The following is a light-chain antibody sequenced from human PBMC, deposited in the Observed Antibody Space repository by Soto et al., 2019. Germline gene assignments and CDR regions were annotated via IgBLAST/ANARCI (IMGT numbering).Light chain of an antibody. V-gene: IGKV1-9*01. CDR2: AAS. CDR1: QGISSY. CDR3: QQLLSYPIT. J-gene: IGKJ5*01. Sequence: IQMTQSPSSLSASVGDRVTITCRASQGISSYLAWYQQKPGKAPKLLIYAASTLQSGVPLRFRGSGSGTSFTLTISSLKPEDFETYYCQQLLSYPITFGQGTRLEIK.